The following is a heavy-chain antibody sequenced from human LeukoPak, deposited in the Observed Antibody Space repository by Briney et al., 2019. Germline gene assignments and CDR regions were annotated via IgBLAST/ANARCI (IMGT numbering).Heavy chain of an antibody. Sequence: GGSLRLSCAVSGFTFSSYRMSWVRQAPGKGLEWVTKIKQDGIEKYYVDSVKGRFSISRDNSKNTLYLQMNSLRAEDTAVYYLAASGAGKSPHFWGQGTRVTVSS. CDR2: IKQDGIEK. CDR1: GFTFSSYR. V-gene: IGHV3-7*01. J-gene: IGHJ4*02. D-gene: IGHD6-19*01. CDR3: AASGAGKSPHF.